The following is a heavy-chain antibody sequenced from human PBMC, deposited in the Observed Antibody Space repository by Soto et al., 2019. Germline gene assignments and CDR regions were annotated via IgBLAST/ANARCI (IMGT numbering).Heavy chain of an antibody. CDR1: GGSISSYY. Sequence: SETLSLTCTVSGGSISSYYWSWIRQPPGKGLEWLGYIYSSGSTNYNPSLKSRVTISVDTSKNQFSLKLSSVTAADTAVYYCARVVRAGSSGWYQDYWGQVTLVTVSS. D-gene: IGHD6-19*01. V-gene: IGHV4-59*01. J-gene: IGHJ4*02. CDR3: ARVVRAGSSGWYQDY. CDR2: IYSSGST.